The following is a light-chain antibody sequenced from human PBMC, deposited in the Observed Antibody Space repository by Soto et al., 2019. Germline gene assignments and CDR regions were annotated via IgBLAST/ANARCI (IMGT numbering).Light chain of an antibody. V-gene: IGKV3-20*01. CDR1: QSISSTY. Sequence: TVLTQSPGTLSLSPGERATLSCRASQSISSTYLAWYQQKPAQAPRLLIYGSSSRATGIPDRFSGSGSGTDFTLTISRLEPEDFAVYYCQLYDTSLTFGGGTKVDIK. CDR3: QLYDTSLT. CDR2: GSS. J-gene: IGKJ4*01.